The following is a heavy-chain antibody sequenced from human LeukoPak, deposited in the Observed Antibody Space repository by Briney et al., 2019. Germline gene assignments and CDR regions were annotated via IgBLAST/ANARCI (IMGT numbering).Heavy chain of an antibody. CDR1: GFTFDDYA. V-gene: IGHV3-9*01. CDR3: AKDRVAGTPGYYFDY. CDR2: ISWNSGSI. Sequence: GGSLRLSCAASGFTFDDYAMPWVRQAPGKGLEWVSGISWNSGSIGYADSVKGRFTISRDNAKNSLYLQMNSLRAEDTALYYCAKDRVAGTPGYYFDYWGQGTLVTVSS. J-gene: IGHJ4*02. D-gene: IGHD6-19*01.